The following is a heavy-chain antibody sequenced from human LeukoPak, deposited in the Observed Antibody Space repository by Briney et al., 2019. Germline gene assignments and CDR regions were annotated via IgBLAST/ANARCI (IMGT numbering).Heavy chain of an antibody. CDR3: TTELDVRPNHY. CDR1: GFTFSSYE. Sequence: GGSLRLSCAASGFTFSSYEMNWVRQAPGKGLEWVSYISSSGSTIYYADSVKGRFTISRDNSRNTLYLQMNSLRAEDTAVYYCTTELDVRPNHYWGQGTLVTVSS. V-gene: IGHV3-48*03. D-gene: IGHD1-14*01. CDR2: ISSSGSTI. J-gene: IGHJ4*02.